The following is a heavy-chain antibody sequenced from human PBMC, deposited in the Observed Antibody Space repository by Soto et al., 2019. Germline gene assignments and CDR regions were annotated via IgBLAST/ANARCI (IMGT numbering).Heavy chain of an antibody. Sequence: QLQLQESGPGLVKPSETLSLTCTVSGGSIKSSSYYWAWIRQPPGKGLEWIGSIYYTGNTYYNPSLDSRVTLSVDPSKNQFSLKLNSVTAADTAVYYCALSRGVITTFGSWGQGTLVTVSS. D-gene: IGHD3-10*01. CDR1: GGSIKSSSYY. J-gene: IGHJ4*02. CDR2: IYYTGNT. V-gene: IGHV4-39*01. CDR3: ALSRGVITTFGS.